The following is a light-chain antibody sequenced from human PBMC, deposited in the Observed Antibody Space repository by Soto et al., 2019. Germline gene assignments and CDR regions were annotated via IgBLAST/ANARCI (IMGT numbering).Light chain of an antibody. J-gene: IGLJ7*01. CDR2: LNSDGSH. CDR3: QTWGTGPAV. CDR1: SGHSSYA. Sequence: QSVLTQSPSASASLGASVKLTCTLSSGHSSYAIAWHQQQPEKGPRYLMKLNSDGSHSKGDGIPDRFSGSSSGAERYVTISGPQSEDEADYYCQTWGTGPAVFGGGTQLTVL. V-gene: IGLV4-69*01.